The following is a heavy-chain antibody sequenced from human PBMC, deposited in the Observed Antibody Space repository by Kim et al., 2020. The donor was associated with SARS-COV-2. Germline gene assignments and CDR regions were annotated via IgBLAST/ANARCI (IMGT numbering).Heavy chain of an antibody. CDR1: GFTFSSYW. CDR2: INSDGSST. V-gene: IGHV3-74*01. J-gene: IGHJ6*02. CDR3: ARNFGVASSYYYGMDV. Sequence: GGSLRLSCAASGFTFSSYWMHWVRQAPGKGLVWVSRINSDGSSTSYADSVKGRFTISRDNAKNTLYLQMNSLRAEDTAVYYCARNFGVASSYYYGMDVWGQGTTVTVSS. D-gene: IGHD3-3*01.